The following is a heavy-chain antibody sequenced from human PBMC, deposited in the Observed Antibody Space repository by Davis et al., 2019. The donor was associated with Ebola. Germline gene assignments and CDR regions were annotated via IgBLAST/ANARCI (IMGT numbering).Heavy chain of an antibody. V-gene: IGHV3-21*01. CDR1: GFIFSDYS. CDR2: ITGSSSYL. J-gene: IGHJ6*02. CDR3: ARDEDCSTSSCFRSYYYGLDV. D-gene: IGHD2-2*01. Sequence: PGGSLRLSCAASGFIFSDYSMNWVRQAPGKGLEWVASITGSSSYLSYADSMKGRVAISRDNAKNSVYLQMNSLRGEDTAVYYCARDEDCSTSSCFRSYYYGLDVWGQGTTVTV.